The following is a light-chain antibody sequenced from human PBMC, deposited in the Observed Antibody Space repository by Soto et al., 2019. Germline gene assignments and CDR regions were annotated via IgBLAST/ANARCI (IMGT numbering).Light chain of an antibody. CDR3: QQLHDYPIT. CDR1: QSISTW. J-gene: IGKJ5*01. Sequence: DIQLTQSPSTLSASVGERVTITCRANQSISTWLAWYQQKPGKAPSLLIYKASRLETGVPSRFSGSGSGTDFTLTISSLQPEDFATYYCQQLHDYPITFGQGTRLEI. CDR2: KAS. V-gene: IGKV1-5*03.